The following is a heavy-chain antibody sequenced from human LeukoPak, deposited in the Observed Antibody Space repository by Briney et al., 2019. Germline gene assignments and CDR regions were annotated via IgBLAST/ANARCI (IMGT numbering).Heavy chain of an antibody. J-gene: IGHJ4*02. CDR2: ISSSSNYI. CDR1: GFSFSSYS. CDR3: ARRAALDY. Sequence: GRSLRLSCAASGFSFSSYSMNWVRQAPGKGLEWVSSISSSSNYIYYADSVKGRFTISRDNAKNSLYLQMNSLRAEDTAVYYCARRAALDYWGQGTLVTVSS. D-gene: IGHD2-15*01. V-gene: IGHV3-21*01.